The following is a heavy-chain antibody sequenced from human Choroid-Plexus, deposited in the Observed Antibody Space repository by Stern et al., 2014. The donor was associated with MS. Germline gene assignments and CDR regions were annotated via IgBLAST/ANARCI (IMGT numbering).Heavy chain of an antibody. CDR1: GYIFTGYY. Sequence: VQLVQSGAEVKKPGASVKVSCKTSGYIFTGYYIHWVRQAPGQGLEGMEWINTNTGGTKYAQKFQGRFTMSRDTSISTAYVELSSLTSDDTAVYYCARDQRGITIFGVVTDYYYLGMDVWGQGTTVTVSS. V-gene: IGHV1-2*02. CDR2: INTNTGGT. CDR3: ARDQRGITIFGVVTDYYYLGMDV. J-gene: IGHJ6*02. D-gene: IGHD3-3*01.